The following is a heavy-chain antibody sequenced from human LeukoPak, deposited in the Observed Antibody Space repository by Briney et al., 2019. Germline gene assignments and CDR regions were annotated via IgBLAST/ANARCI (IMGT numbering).Heavy chain of an antibody. J-gene: IGHJ4*02. D-gene: IGHD3-10*01. V-gene: IGHV1-18*01. CDR1: VYTFTSYG. CDR2: ISAYNSNT. CDR3: ARDLGRSGSYQYYFDY. Sequence: ASVKVSCKASVYTFTSYGISWVRQAPGQGRGWMGWISAYNSNTNDAQKLQGRVNMTTDTSTSTAYMELRSLRSDDTAVYYCARDLGRSGSYQYYFDYWGQGTLVTVSS.